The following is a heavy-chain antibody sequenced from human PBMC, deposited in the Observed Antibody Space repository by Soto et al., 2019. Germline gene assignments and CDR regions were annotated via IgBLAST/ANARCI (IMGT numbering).Heavy chain of an antibody. CDR3: AARNDGAGSLDY. CDR2: IYHSGTT. D-gene: IGHD3-10*01. CDR1: EGSISSSKR. V-gene: IGHV4-4*02. J-gene: IGHJ4*02. Sequence: KPSETLSLTCTVSEGSISSSKRWSWVRQPPGKGLEWIGEIYHSGTTKYNPSLQSLVTISVDKSKNQFSLKLSSVTAEDAAVYYCAARNDGAGSLDYWGQGTLVTVSS.